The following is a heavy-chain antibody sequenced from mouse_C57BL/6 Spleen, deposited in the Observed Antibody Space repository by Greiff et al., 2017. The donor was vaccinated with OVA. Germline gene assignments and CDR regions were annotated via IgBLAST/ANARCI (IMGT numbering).Heavy chain of an antibody. D-gene: IGHD2-3*01. CDR3: ARPYEGAMDY. Sequence: EVKLMESGGGLVKPGGSLKLSCAASGFTFSDYGMHWVRQAPEKGLEWVAYISSGSSTIYYADTVKGRFTISRDNAKNTLCLQMTSLRSEDTAMYYCARPYEGAMDYWGQGTSVTVSS. CDR2: ISSGSSTI. CDR1: GFTFSDYG. V-gene: IGHV5-17*01. J-gene: IGHJ4*01.